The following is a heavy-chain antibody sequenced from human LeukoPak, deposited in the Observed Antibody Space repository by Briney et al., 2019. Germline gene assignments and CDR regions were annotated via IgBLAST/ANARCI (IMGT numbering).Heavy chain of an antibody. V-gene: IGHV1-2*02. Sequence: ASVKLSCKTSGYTFTDYYIYWVRQAPGQGLEWMGWTNPNSGDTNYAQKYQGRVTMTRDTSTSTAYMDLTRLRSGDTAVYYCAGGIGRYSSSYFDYWGQGTLVTVSS. J-gene: IGHJ4*02. CDR1: GYTFTDYY. CDR3: AGGIGRYSSSYFDY. CDR2: TNPNSGDT. D-gene: IGHD1-26*01.